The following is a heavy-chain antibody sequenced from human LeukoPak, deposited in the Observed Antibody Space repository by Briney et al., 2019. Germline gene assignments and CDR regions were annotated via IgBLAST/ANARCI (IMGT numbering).Heavy chain of an antibody. V-gene: IGHV1-8*03. CDR1: GYTFTSYD. CDR3: ARALGDGGPPNWFDP. CDR2: MNPNSGNT. Sequence: ASVKVSCKASGYTFTSYDINWVRQATGQGLEWMGWMNPNSGNTGYAQKFQGRVTITRNTSISTAYMELSSLRSEDTAVYYCARALGDGGPPNWFDPWGQGTLVTVSS. J-gene: IGHJ5*02. D-gene: IGHD3-10*01.